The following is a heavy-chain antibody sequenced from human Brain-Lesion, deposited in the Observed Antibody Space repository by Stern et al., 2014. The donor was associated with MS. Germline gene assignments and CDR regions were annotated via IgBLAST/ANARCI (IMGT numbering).Heavy chain of an antibody. CDR2: IYYIGST. CDR1: GDSISSGDNY. J-gene: IGHJ4*02. Sequence: VQLVESGPGLVKPSQTLSLTCNVSGDSISSGDNYWSWIHQSPGKGLEWIGYIYYIGSTFYNPSLKSRVTISVDTSQNQFSLRLSSVTAADTAVYYCARGESSRYYYYFDYWGQGTLVTVSS. V-gene: IGHV4-30-4*01. CDR3: ARGESSRYYYYFDY. D-gene: IGHD3-22*01.